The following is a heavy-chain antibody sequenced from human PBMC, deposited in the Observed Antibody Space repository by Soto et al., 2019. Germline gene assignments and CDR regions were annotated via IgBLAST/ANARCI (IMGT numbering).Heavy chain of an antibody. CDR2: MNPNSGNT. J-gene: IGHJ5*02. D-gene: IGHD3-10*01. CDR3: ARGATMIRAFNWFDP. CDR1: GYTFTSYD. Sequence: QVQLVQSGAEVKKPGASVKVSRKASGYTFTSYDVNWVRQATGQGLEWMGWMNPNSGNTDYAQKFQGRVTMTRNTSISTAYMELSSLRSEDTAIYYCARGATMIRAFNWFDPWGQGTLVTVSS. V-gene: IGHV1-8*01.